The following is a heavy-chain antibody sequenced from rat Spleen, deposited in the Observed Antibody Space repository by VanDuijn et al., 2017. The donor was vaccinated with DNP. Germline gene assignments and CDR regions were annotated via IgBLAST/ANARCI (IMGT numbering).Heavy chain of an antibody. CDR3: ARRNVSGYNSFDY. V-gene: IGHV5-29*01. D-gene: IGHD1-2*01. CDR2: ISYDGSST. J-gene: IGHJ2*01. CDR1: GFTFNNYG. Sequence: EVQLVESGGGLVQPGRSLKLSCAASGFTFNNYGMAWVRQAPTKGLEWVATISYDGSSTYYRDSVKGRFTISRDNAKNTLYLQMDSLRSEDTATYYCARRNVSGYNSFDYWGQGVMVTVSS.